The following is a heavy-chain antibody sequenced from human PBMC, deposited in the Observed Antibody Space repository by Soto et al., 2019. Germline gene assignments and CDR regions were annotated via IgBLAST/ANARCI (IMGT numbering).Heavy chain of an antibody. J-gene: IGHJ4*03. CDR3: SRDTGLAPTVWGY. D-gene: IGHD7-27*01. CDR1: GDSIRGGGHY. V-gene: IGHV4-31*03. CDR2: VYHSGST. Sequence: QVQLQESGPGLVKPSQTLSLTCSVSGDSIRGGGHYWNWIRQFPGKGLEWIGYVYHSGSTHYNPSLMGRLPISIDTSKNQFSLRLISVTAADTALYYCSRDTGLAPTVWGYWGHGTQVTVSS.